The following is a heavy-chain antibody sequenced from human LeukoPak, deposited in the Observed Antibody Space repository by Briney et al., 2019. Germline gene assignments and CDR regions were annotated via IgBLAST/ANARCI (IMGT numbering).Heavy chain of an antibody. CDR3: ARDLWGDYAFDI. Sequence: AGGSLRLSCAASGYTFSSYSMNWVRQAPGKGLEWVSYISSSSSTIYYADSVKGRFTISRDNAKNSLYLQMNSLRAEDTAVYYCARDLWGDYAFDIWGQGTMVTVSS. CDR2: ISSSSSTI. D-gene: IGHD2-21*02. V-gene: IGHV3-48*01. J-gene: IGHJ3*02. CDR1: GYTFSSYS.